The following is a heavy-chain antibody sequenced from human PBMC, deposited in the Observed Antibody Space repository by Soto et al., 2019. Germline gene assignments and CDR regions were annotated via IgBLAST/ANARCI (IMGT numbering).Heavy chain of an antibody. CDR3: ARDLHGTYYYDS. J-gene: IGHJ4*02. V-gene: IGHV6-1*01. Sequence: PSQTLSLTCDISGDSVSSTSSIWNWIRQSPSRGLEWLGRTYYRSKWHTDYAASVRGRITINPDTPKNQFFLQLSSVTPDDTAVYFCARDLHGTYYYDSWGQGTLVTVSS. CDR1: GDSVSSTSSI. CDR2: TYYRSKWHT. D-gene: IGHD1-1*01.